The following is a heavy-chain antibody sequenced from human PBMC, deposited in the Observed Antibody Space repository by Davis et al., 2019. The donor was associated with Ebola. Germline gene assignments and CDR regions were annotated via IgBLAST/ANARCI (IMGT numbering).Heavy chain of an antibody. CDR1: GFTFSSYS. D-gene: IGHD5-18*01. CDR2: ISSSSSYI. J-gene: IGHJ4*02. CDR3: AFERFPSRSAMVTSY. Sequence: PGGSLRLSCAASGFTFSSYSMNWVRQAPGKGLEWVSSISSSSSYIYYADSVKGRFTISRDNAKNSLYLQMNSLRAEDTAVYYCAFERFPSRSAMVTSYWGQGTLVTVSS. V-gene: IGHV3-21*01.